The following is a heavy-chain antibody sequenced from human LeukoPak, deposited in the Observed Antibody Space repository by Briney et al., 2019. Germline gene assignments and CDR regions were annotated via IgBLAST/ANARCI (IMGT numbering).Heavy chain of an antibody. CDR3: ASPITIFGGIRY. CDR2: INHSGST. V-gene: IGHV4-34*01. D-gene: IGHD3-3*01. CDR1: GGSISSYY. J-gene: IGHJ4*02. Sequence: SETLSLTCTVSGGSISSYYWSWIRQPPGKGLEWIGEINHSGSTNYNPSLKSRVTISVDTSKNQFSLKLSSVTAADTAVYYCASPITIFGGIRYWGQGTLVTVSS.